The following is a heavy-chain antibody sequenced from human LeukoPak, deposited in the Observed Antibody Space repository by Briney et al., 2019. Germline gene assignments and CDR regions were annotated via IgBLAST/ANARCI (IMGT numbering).Heavy chain of an antibody. Sequence: GGSLRLSCAASGFTFSSYVMSWVRQAPGKGLEWVSVISGSGGSTYYADSVKGRLTISRVNSKNTLYLQMNSLRAEDTAVYYCARVFGIYYFDFWGQGTLVTVSS. V-gene: IGHV3-23*01. CDR1: GFTFSSYV. CDR3: ARVFGIYYFDF. D-gene: IGHD2-21*01. CDR2: ISGSGGST. J-gene: IGHJ4*02.